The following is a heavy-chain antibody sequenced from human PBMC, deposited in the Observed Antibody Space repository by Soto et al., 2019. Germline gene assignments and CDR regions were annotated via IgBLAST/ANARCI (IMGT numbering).Heavy chain of an antibody. D-gene: IGHD6-6*01. CDR1: GFTFSSYA. V-gene: IGHV3-30-3*01. J-gene: IGHJ4*02. CDR2: ISYDGSNK. CDR3: ARDLYSSSAPFDY. Sequence: VGSLRLSCAASGFTFSSYAMHWVRQAPGKGLEWVAVISYDGSNKYYADSVKGRFTISRDNSKNTLYLQMNSLRAEDTAVYYCARDLYSSSAPFDYWGQGTLVTVSS.